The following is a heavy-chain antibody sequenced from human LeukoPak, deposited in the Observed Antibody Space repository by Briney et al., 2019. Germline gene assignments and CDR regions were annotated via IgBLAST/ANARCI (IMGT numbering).Heavy chain of an antibody. D-gene: IGHD4-17*01. CDR1: GFTFSSYA. J-gene: IGHJ4*02. Sequence: PGGSLRLSCAASGFTFSSYAMSWVRQAPGKGLEWVSYISSSGSTIYYADSVKGRFTISRDNAKNSLYLQMNSLRAEDTAVYYCARGDDYGAYFDYWGQGTLVTVSS. CDR3: ARGDDYGAYFDY. CDR2: ISSSGSTI. V-gene: IGHV3-48*04.